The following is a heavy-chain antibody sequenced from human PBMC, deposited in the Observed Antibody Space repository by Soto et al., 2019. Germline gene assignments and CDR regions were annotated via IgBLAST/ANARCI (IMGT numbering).Heavy chain of an antibody. CDR1: GFAFSSYA. CDR2: ISYDGSNK. J-gene: IGHJ6*02. D-gene: IGHD1-26*01. V-gene: IGHV3-30-3*01. Sequence: GGSLRLSCAASGFAFSSYAMHWFRQAPGKGLEWVAVISYDGSNKYYADSVKGRFTISRDNSKNTLYLQMNSLRAEDTAVYYCARDLSGSYYAPYYYYYGMDVWGQGTTVTVSS. CDR3: ARDLSGSYYAPYYYYYGMDV.